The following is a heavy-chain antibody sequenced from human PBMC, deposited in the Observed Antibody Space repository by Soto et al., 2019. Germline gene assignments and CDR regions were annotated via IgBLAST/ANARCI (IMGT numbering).Heavy chain of an antibody. CDR3: ARLSLRAVAGLDY. Sequence: SETLSLTCTVSGGSISSYYWSWIRQPPGKGLEWIGYIYYSGSTNYNPSLKSRVTISVDTSKNQFSLKLSSVTAADTAVYYCARLSLRAVAGLDYWGQGTLVTVSS. CDR1: GGSISSYY. J-gene: IGHJ4*02. D-gene: IGHD6-19*01. V-gene: IGHV4-59*08. CDR2: IYYSGST.